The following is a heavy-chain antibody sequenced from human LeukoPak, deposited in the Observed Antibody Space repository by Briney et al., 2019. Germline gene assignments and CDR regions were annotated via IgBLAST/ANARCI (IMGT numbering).Heavy chain of an antibody. CDR1: GASISGSSYY. D-gene: IGHD1-1*01. CDR3: ARHDWKY. J-gene: IGHJ4*01. CDR2: IYYSGIT. Sequence: SETLSLTCTVSGASISGSSYYWGWIRQSPGKGLEWIGSIYYSGITSQNPSLKSRVNISVDTSKNQFSLKLSSVTAADTAVYYCARHDWKYWGQDSWSPSPQ. V-gene: IGHV4-39*01.